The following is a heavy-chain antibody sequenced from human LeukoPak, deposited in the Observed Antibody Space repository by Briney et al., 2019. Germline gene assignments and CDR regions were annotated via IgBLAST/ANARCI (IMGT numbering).Heavy chain of an antibody. Sequence: GGSLRLSCAASGFTVSSNYMSWVRQAPGKGLEWVSVIYGGGSTYYADSVKGRFTMSRDNSKNTLYLQMNSLRAEDTAVYYCAKDHLPGIVVADRDYWGQGTLVTVSS. CDR1: GFTVSSNY. CDR3: AKDHLPGIVVADRDY. V-gene: IGHV3-53*01. D-gene: IGHD6-19*01. J-gene: IGHJ4*02. CDR2: IYGGGST.